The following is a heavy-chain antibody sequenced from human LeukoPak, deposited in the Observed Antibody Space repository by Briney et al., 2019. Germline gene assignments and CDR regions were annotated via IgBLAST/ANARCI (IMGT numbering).Heavy chain of an antibody. Sequence: GESLKISCKGSGYSFTSYWIGWVRQMPGKGLEWMGIIYPGDSDTRYSPSFQGQVTISADKSISTAYLQWSSLKASDTAMYYCASSSSPAGYYYYMDVWGKGTTVTVSS. CDR1: GYSFTSYW. D-gene: IGHD6-13*01. J-gene: IGHJ6*03. CDR3: ASSSSPAGYYYYMDV. CDR2: IYPGDSDT. V-gene: IGHV5-51*01.